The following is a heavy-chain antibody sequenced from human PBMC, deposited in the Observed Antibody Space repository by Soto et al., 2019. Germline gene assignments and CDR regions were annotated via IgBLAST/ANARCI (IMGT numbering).Heavy chain of an antibody. V-gene: IGHV3-33*01. CDR2: IWYDGSNK. D-gene: IGHD2-2*01. CDR1: GFTFSSYG. J-gene: IGHJ6*02. Sequence: GGSLRLSCAASGFTFSSYGMHWVRQAPGKGLEWVAVIWYDGSNKYYADSVKGRFTISRDNSKNPLYLQMNSLRAEDTAVYYCARDKYQLLPGVIWYYYYGMDVWGQGTTVTVSS. CDR3: ARDKYQLLPGVIWYYYYGMDV.